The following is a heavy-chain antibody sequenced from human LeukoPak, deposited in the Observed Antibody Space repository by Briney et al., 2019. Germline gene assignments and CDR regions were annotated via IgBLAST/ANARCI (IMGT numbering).Heavy chain of an antibody. Sequence: GGSLRLSCAASGFTFSDYYMSWIRQAPGKGLEWVSGISWNSGSIGYADSVKGRFTISRDNAKNSLYLQMNSLRAEDTALYYCAKGRRDDIVATRWFDPWGQGTLVTVSS. J-gene: IGHJ5*01. V-gene: IGHV3-9*01. CDR3: AKGRRDDIVATRWFDP. CDR2: ISWNSGSI. CDR1: GFTFSDYY. D-gene: IGHD5-12*01.